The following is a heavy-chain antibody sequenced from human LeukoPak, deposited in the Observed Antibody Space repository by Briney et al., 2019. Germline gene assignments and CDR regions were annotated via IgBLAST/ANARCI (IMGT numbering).Heavy chain of an antibody. Sequence: SQTLSLTCSVSGGSISSGGYSWSWIRQPPGKGLEWIGYIYHSGSTYYNPSLRSRVTISVDRSNNQFSLKLSSVTAADTAVHYCARGVPPHLFFDYWGQGTLVTVSS. V-gene: IGHV4-30-2*01. CDR3: ARGVPPHLFFDY. D-gene: IGHD6-6*01. CDR1: GGSISSGGYS. J-gene: IGHJ4*02. CDR2: IYHSGST.